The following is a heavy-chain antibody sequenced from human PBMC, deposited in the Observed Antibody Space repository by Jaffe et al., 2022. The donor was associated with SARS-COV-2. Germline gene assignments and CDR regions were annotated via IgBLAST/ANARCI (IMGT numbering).Heavy chain of an antibody. CDR2: IKSKTDGGTT. D-gene: IGHD3-22*01. CDR3: TTVMEPEYYYDSSGYYYYFDY. CDR1: GFTFSNAW. V-gene: IGHV3-15*01. J-gene: IGHJ4*02. Sequence: EVQLVESGGGLVKPGGSLRLSCAASGFTFSNAWMSWVRQAPGKGLEWVGRIKSKTDGGTTDYAAPVKGRFTISRDDSKNTLYLQMNSLKTEDTAVYYCTTVMEPEYYYDSSGYYYYFDYWGQGTLVTVSS.